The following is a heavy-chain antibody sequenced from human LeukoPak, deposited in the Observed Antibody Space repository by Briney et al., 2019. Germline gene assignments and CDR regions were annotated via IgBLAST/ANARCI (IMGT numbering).Heavy chain of an antibody. D-gene: IGHD4-11*01. CDR2: ISYDGSNK. CDR1: GFTFSSYG. Sequence: GGSLRLSCAASGFTFSSYGMHWVRQAPGKGLEWVAVISYDGSNKYYADSVKGRFTISRDNSKNTLYLQMNSLRAEDTAVYYCATSIAMTTVTTGGGFDYWGQGTLVTVSS. CDR3: ATSIAMTTVTTGGGFDY. J-gene: IGHJ4*02. V-gene: IGHV3-30*19.